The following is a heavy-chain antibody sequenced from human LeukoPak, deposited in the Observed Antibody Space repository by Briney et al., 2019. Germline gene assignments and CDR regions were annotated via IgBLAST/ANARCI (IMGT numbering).Heavy chain of an antibody. J-gene: IGHJ6*02. D-gene: IGHD3-22*01. CDR2: IYSGGST. V-gene: IGHV3-66*01. CDR1: GFTFSNYA. CDR3: AREVVRYYYDSSGYYYYGIDV. Sequence: GGSLRLSCAASGFTFSNYAMNWVRQAPGKGLEWDSVIYSGGSTYYADSVKGRFTISRDNSKNTLYLQMNSLRAEDTAVYYCAREVVRYYYDSSGYYYYGIDVWGQGTTVTVSS.